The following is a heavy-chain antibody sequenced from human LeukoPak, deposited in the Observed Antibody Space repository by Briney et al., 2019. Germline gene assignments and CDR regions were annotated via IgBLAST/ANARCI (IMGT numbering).Heavy chain of an antibody. CDR2: INHSGST. V-gene: IGHV4-34*01. J-gene: IGHJ3*02. Sequence: SETLSLTCAVYGGSFSGYYWSWIRQPPGKGLEWIWEINHSGSTNYNPSLKSRVTISVDTSKNQFSLKLSSVTAADTAVYYCARSLITMVRGVRSAFDIWGQGTMVTVSS. CDR1: GGSFSGYY. D-gene: IGHD3-10*01. CDR3: ARSLITMVRGVRSAFDI.